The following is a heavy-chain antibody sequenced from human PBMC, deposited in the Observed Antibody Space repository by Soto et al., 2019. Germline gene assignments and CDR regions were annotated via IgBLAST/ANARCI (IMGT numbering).Heavy chain of an antibody. CDR2: ISYDGSKK. CDR1: GFRFDNYG. V-gene: IGHV3-30*18. D-gene: IGHD3-9*01. J-gene: IGHJ4*02. CDR3: AKDQSQYHDISTGYYGVFDS. Sequence: QVQLVESGGGVVQPGRSLRLSCAASGFRFDNYGIHGVRQAPGKGLEWVAVISYDGSKKYFADPVKGRFNISRDNSKNSVYVQMNSLREEDTAVYYRAKDQSQYHDISTGYYGVFDSWCQGTLATVSS.